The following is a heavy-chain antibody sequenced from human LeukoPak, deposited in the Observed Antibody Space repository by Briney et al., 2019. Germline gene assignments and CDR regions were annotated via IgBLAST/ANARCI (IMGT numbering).Heavy chain of an antibody. CDR2: IKQDGSER. CDR1: GLTFRNYW. V-gene: IGHV3-7*01. J-gene: IGHJ3*02. Sequence: GGSLRLSCAASGLTFRNYWMSWVRQAPGKGLEWVANIKQDGSERYYVNSVKGRFTISRDNAKNSLFLQMNSLRAEDAAVYYCARQSPAFDIWGLGTMVTVSP. CDR3: ARQSPAFDI. D-gene: IGHD6-19*01.